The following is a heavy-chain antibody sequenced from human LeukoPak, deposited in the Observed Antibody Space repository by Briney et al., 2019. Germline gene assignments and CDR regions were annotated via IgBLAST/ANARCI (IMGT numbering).Heavy chain of an antibody. CDR3: AREGGDYWNGEAFDI. J-gene: IGHJ3*02. CDR2: IIPILGIA. V-gene: IGHV1-69*04. D-gene: IGHD1-1*01. Sequence: ASVKVSCKASGGTFSSYAIRWVRQAPGQGLEWMGRIIPILGIANYAQKFQGRVTITADKSTSTAYMELSSLRSEDTAVYYCAREGGDYWNGEAFDIWGQGTMVTVSS. CDR1: GGTFSSYA.